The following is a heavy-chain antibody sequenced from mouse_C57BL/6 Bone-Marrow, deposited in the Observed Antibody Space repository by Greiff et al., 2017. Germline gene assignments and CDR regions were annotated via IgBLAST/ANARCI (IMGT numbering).Heavy chain of an antibody. D-gene: IGHD2-1*01. Sequence: QVQLQQSGAELVRPGASVKLSCKASGYTFTDYYINWVKQRPGQGLEWIARIYPGSGNTYYNEKFKGKATLTAEKSSSTAYMQLSSLTSEDSAVYFCARNYYYAMDYGGQGTSVTVSS. V-gene: IGHV1-76*01. CDR3: ARNYYYAMDY. J-gene: IGHJ4*01. CDR1: GYTFTDYY. CDR2: IYPGSGNT.